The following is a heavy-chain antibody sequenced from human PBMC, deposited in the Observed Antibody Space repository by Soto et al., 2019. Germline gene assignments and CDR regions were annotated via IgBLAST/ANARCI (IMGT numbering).Heavy chain of an antibody. D-gene: IGHD2-2*01. CDR3: ARDRGYSTRLYYYYYMDV. J-gene: IGHJ6*03. CDR2: IKQDGSEK. V-gene: IGHV3-7*01. Sequence: EVQLVESGGGLVQPGGSLRLSCAASGFTFSSYWMSWVRQAPGKGLEWVANIKQDGSEKYYVDSVKGRLTISRDNAKNSLYLQMNSLRAEDTAVYYCARDRGYSTRLYYYYYMDVGGKGTTVTVSS. CDR1: GFTFSSYW.